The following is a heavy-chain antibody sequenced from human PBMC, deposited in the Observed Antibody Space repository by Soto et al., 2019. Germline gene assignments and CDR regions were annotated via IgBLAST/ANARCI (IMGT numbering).Heavy chain of an antibody. CDR1: GYSFTSYW. Sequence: GESLKISCXGSGYSFTSYWISWVRQMPGKGLEWMGRIDPSDSYTNYSPSFQGHVTISADKSISTAYLQWSSLKASDTAMYYCARQYGSGSYDNPTMIYGMDVWGQGTTVTVSS. CDR2: IDPSDSYT. J-gene: IGHJ6*02. CDR3: ARQYGSGSYDNPTMIYGMDV. V-gene: IGHV5-10-1*01. D-gene: IGHD3-10*01.